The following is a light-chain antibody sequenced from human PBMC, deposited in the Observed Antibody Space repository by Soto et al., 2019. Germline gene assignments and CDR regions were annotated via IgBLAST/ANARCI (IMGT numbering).Light chain of an antibody. CDR3: QQYGSSPWT. V-gene: IGKV3-20*01. CDR2: GAS. Sequence: EIVLTQCPGTLSLSPGERATLSCRASQSVSSSYLAWYQQKPGQAPRLLIYGASSRATGIPDRFSGSGSGTDFTLTISRLEPEDFAVYYCQQYGSSPWTFGQGTKVHIK. J-gene: IGKJ1*01. CDR1: QSVSSSY.